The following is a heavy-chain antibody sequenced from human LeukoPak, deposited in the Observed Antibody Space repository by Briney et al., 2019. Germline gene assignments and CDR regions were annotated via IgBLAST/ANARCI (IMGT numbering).Heavy chain of an antibody. D-gene: IGHD1-26*01. J-gene: IGHJ4*02. Sequence: GGSLRLSCTASGFTFRDYAMSWFRQAPGKGLEWVGFIRSKAYGGTTEYAASVKGRFTISRDDSKSIAYLQMNSLKTEDTAVYYCTRDLEGATGYWGQGTLVTVSS. CDR1: GFTFRDYA. V-gene: IGHV3-49*03. CDR2: IRSKAYGGTT. CDR3: TRDLEGATGY.